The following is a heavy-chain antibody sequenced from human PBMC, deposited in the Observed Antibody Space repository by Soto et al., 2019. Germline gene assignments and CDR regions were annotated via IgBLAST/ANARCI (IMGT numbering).Heavy chain of an antibody. V-gene: IGHV5-10-1*01. CDR3: ARHDGV. J-gene: IGHJ6*02. D-gene: IGHD3-16*01. CDR2: IDPSDSYS. CDR1: GYNLYSSW. Sequence: GAALKISCEGSGYNLYSSWISWVRQMRGKGLEWMGRIDPSDSYSNYSPSFQGHVTISADKSITTAYLQWSSLKASDTAMYYCARHDGVWGQGTTVTVSS.